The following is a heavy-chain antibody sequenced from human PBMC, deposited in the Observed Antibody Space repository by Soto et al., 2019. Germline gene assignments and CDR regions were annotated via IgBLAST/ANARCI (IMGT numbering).Heavy chain of an antibody. CDR3: AKGKGAGATPDGANC. CDR2: IRSDGDTT. CDR1: GFTFSNYG. D-gene: IGHD1-26*01. J-gene: IGHJ4*02. V-gene: IGHV3-23*01. Sequence: EVQVLESGGGLVQPWGSLILSCSASGFTFSNYGMNLVLQAPGKGLEWFSGIRSDGDTTYNSDSLKGLFNVSRDTLKNTVYLQMNSLRVEDSAVYYCAKGKGAGATPDGANCWGQGTLVNVSS.